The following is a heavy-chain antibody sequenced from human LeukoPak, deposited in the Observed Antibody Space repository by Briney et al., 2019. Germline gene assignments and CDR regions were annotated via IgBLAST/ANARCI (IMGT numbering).Heavy chain of an antibody. D-gene: IGHD3-3*01. CDR2: ISSSSSTI. J-gene: IGHJ4*02. V-gene: IGHV3-48*02. CDR1: GFTFSSYS. CDR3: ARAASGSGYRSFDY. Sequence: GGSLRLSCAASGFTFSSYSMTWVRQAPGKGLEWVSYISSSSSTIYYADSVKGRFTISRDNAKNSLYLQMNSLRDEDTAVYYCARAASGSGYRSFDYWGQGTLVTVSS.